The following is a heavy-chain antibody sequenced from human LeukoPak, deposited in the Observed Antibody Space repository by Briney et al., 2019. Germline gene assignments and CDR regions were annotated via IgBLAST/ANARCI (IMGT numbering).Heavy chain of an antibody. D-gene: IGHD3-10*01. Sequence: GGSLRLSCAASGFTFSSYAMNWVRQAPGKGLEWVSYISSSGSTIYYADSVKGRFTISRDNAKNSLYLQMNSLRAEDTAVYYCARTVLLNYYGSGSYDDWGQGTLVTVSS. J-gene: IGHJ4*02. CDR3: ARTVLLNYYGSGSYDD. V-gene: IGHV3-48*03. CDR2: ISSSGSTI. CDR1: GFTFSSYA.